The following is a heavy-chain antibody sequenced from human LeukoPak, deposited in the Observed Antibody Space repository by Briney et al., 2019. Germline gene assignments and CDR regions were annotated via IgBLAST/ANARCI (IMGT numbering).Heavy chain of an antibody. V-gene: IGHV4-61*02. D-gene: IGHD6-13*01. Sequence: KTSQTLSLTCTVSGGSISDSTYYWSWIRQPAGKRLEWIGCIYISGNTNYNPSLKSRVTISVDTSKNQLSLKLSSVTAADTAVYYCARPRDRIAANWFDPWGQGTLVTVSS. J-gene: IGHJ5*02. CDR1: GGSISDSTYY. CDR3: ARPRDRIAANWFDP. CDR2: IYISGNT.